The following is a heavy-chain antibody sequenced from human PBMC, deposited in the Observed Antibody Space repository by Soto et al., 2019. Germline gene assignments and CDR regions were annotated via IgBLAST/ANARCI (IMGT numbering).Heavy chain of an antibody. V-gene: IGHV1-3*01. J-gene: IGHJ6*03. CDR1: GYTFTSYA. CDR3: ARGWCSSRTYYCYYMDF. Sequence: GASVKVSCKASGYTFTSYAMHWVRQAPGQRLEWMGWINAGNGNTKYSQKFQGRVTITRDTSASTAYMELSSLRSEDTAVYYCARGWCSSRTYYCYYMDFWGKGTTVTVSS. CDR2: INAGNGNT. D-gene: IGHD6-13*01.